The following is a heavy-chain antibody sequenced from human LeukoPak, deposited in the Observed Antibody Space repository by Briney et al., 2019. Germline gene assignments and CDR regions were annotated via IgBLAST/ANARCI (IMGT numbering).Heavy chain of an antibody. J-gene: IGHJ4*02. V-gene: IGHV3-11*04. CDR2: VTSSGNTI. Sequence: GGSLRLSCAASGFTFSDYYMSWIRQAPGKGLEWVSYVTSSGNTIDYADSVKGRFTISRDNSKNTLYLQMNSLRAEDTAVYYCARDGYSGSYFDYWGQGTLVTVSS. CDR3: ARDGYSGSYFDY. CDR1: GFTFSDYY. D-gene: IGHD5-12*01.